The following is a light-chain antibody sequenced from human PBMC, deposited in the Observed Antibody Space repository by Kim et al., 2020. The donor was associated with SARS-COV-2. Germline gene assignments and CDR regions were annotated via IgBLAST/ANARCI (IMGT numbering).Light chain of an antibody. CDR3: QQTYSVPNT. Sequence: SASVGDRVTIPCRASRSISTSLHWYQHIPGKAPKFLIYAVSSLQSGVPSRFSGSGSGTDFTLTINSLQPEDFATYYCQQTYSVPNTFGQGTKLEI. V-gene: IGKV1-39*01. CDR2: AVS. J-gene: IGKJ2*01. CDR1: RSISTS.